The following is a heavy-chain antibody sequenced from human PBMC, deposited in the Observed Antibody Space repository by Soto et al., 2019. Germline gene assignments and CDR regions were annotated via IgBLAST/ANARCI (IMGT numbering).Heavy chain of an antibody. J-gene: IGHJ3*02. CDR3: ARLRSTLDAFDI. D-gene: IGHD2-2*01. V-gene: IGHV1-69*02. CDR1: GGTFSSYT. Sequence: QVQLVQSGAAVKKPGSSVKVSCKASGGTFSSYTISWVRQAPGQGLEWMGRIIPILGIANYAQKFQGRVTITADKSTSTAYMELSSLRSEDTAVYYCARLRSTLDAFDIWGQGTMVTVSS. CDR2: IIPILGIA.